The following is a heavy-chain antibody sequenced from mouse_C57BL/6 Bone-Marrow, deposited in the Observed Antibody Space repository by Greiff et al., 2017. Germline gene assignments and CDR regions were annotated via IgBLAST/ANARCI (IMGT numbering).Heavy chain of an antibody. CDR3: TGGDDYDGNYFDY. V-gene: IGHV3-1*01. CDR2: TSYSGST. Sequence: EVQLVESGPGMVKPSQSLSLTCTVTGYSITSGYDRHWFRHFPGNKLEGLGYTSYSGSTIYNPSPKPRFTITHDTCKNHFFLRLNSVTTEDTATYYCTGGDDYDGNYFDYWGQGTTLTVSS. J-gene: IGHJ2*01. CDR1: GYSITSGYD. D-gene: IGHD2-4*01.